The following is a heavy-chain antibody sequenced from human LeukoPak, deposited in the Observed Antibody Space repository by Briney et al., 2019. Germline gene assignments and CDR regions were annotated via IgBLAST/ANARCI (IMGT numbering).Heavy chain of an antibody. V-gene: IGHV3-23*01. D-gene: IGHD2-2*02. CDR3: ATSSTLIVVVPTTIRDY. Sequence: GGSLRLSCAASGFTFSSYAMSWVRQAPGKGLEWVSTINSHGDSTYYADSVKGRFTISRSNSRNTLYLQMSTLRAEDTAVYYCATSSTLIVVVPTTIRDYWGQGTLVTVSS. J-gene: IGHJ4*02. CDR2: INSHGDST. CDR1: GFTFSSYA.